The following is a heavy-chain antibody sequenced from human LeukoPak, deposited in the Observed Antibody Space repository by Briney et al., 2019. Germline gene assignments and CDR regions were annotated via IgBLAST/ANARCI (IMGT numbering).Heavy chain of an antibody. CDR2: ISRSGSTI. D-gene: IGHD3-10*02. CDR1: GFTFSSYE. CDR3: ARDPSSDGRGDY. J-gene: IGHJ4*02. Sequence: PGGSLRLSCAASGFTFSSYEMNWVRQAPGKGLEWVSYISRSGSTIYYADSVKGRFTISRDNAKNSLYLQMNSLRAEDTAVYYCARDPSSDGRGDYWGQGTLVTVSS. V-gene: IGHV3-48*03.